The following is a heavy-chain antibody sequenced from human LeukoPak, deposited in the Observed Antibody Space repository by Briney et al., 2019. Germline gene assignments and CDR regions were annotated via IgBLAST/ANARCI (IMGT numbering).Heavy chain of an antibody. CDR3: ARVYLEHYFDY. CDR1: GFTVSSNY. Sequence: GGSLRLSCAASGFTVSSNYMSWVRQAPGKGLEWVSVIYSGGSTYYADSVKGRFTISRDNSKNTLYLQMNSLRAEDTAVYYCARVYLEHYFDYWGQGTLVTVSS. CDR2: IYSGGST. V-gene: IGHV3-66*01. J-gene: IGHJ4*02. D-gene: IGHD1-20*01.